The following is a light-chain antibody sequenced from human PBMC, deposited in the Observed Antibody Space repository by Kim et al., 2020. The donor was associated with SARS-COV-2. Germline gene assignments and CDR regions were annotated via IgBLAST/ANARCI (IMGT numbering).Light chain of an antibody. V-gene: IGLV3-21*03. CDR3: QVWDSSSDHPYV. CDR1: NIGSKN. Sequence: PGKTARITCGGNNIGSKNVHWYQQKPGQAPVLVVYDDSDRPSGIPERFSGSNSGNTATLTISRVEAGDEADYYCQVWDSSSDHPYVFGTGTKVTVL. CDR2: DDS. J-gene: IGLJ1*01.